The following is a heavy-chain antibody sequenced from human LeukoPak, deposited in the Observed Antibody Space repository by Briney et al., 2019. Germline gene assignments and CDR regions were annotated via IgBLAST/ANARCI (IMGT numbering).Heavy chain of an antibody. CDR2: ISAYNGNT. J-gene: IGHJ4*02. D-gene: IGHD6-19*01. CDR1: GYTFTSYG. CDR3: ATADVAVAGTPDY. Sequence: VASVNVSCTASGYTFTSYGISWVRQAPGQGLEWMGWISAYNGNTNYAQKLQGRVTMTTDTSTSKAYMELRSLRSDDTAVYYCATADVAVAGTPDYWGQGTLVTVSS. V-gene: IGHV1-18*01.